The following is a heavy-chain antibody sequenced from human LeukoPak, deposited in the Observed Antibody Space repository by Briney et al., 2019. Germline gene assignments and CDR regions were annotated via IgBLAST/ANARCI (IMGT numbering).Heavy chain of an antibody. D-gene: IGHD3-16*01. CDR3: ARGRSGGEPLYYFDY. V-gene: IGHV1-69*06. J-gene: IGHJ4*02. CDR2: IIPIFGTA. Sequence: GSSVKVPCKASGGTFSGYAISWVRQAPGQGLEWMGGIIPIFGTANYAQKFQGRVTITADKSTSTAYMELSSLRSEDTAVYYCARGRSGGEPLYYFDYWGQGTLVTVSS. CDR1: GGTFSGYA.